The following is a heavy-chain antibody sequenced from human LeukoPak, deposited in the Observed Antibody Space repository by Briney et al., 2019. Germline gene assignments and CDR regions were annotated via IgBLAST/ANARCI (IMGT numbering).Heavy chain of an antibody. Sequence: SETLSLTCTVSGGSISSYYWSWIRQPPGKGLEWIGSIYYSGSTYYNPSLKSRVTISVDTSKNQFSLKLSSVTAADTAVYYCARHHRQSTVSVYMDVWGKGTTVTISS. CDR2: IYYSGST. CDR1: GGSISSYY. D-gene: IGHD4-17*01. V-gene: IGHV4-59*05. CDR3: ARHHRQSTVSVYMDV. J-gene: IGHJ6*03.